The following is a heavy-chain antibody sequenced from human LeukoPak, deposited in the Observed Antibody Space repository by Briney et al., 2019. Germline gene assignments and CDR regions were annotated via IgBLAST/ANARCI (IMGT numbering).Heavy chain of an antibody. Sequence: GESLKIFCKGSGYSFTSYWIGWVRQMPGKGLEWMGIIYPGDSDTRYSPSSQGQVTISADKSISTAYLQWSSLKASDTAMYYCAIGYSSGWYGFDYWGQGTLVTVSS. CDR3: AIGYSSGWYGFDY. D-gene: IGHD6-19*01. V-gene: IGHV5-51*01. CDR1: GYSFTSYW. CDR2: IYPGDSDT. J-gene: IGHJ4*02.